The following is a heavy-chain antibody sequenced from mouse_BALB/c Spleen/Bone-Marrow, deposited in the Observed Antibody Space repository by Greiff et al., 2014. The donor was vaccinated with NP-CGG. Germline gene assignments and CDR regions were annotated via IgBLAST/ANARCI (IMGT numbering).Heavy chain of an antibody. CDR3: AMITTGAWFAY. V-gene: IGHV14-3*02. CDR1: GFNIKDTY. D-gene: IGHD2-4*01. Sequence: VQLQQSGAELVKPGASVKLSCTASGFNIKDTYMHWVKQRPEQGLEWIGRIDPANGNTKYDPKFQGKATITADTSSNTAFLQLSSLTPEDTAVYYCAMITTGAWFAYWGQGTLVTVSA. CDR2: IDPANGNT. J-gene: IGHJ3*01.